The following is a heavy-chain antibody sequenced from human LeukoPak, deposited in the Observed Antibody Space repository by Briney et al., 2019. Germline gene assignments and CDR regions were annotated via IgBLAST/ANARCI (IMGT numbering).Heavy chain of an antibody. CDR2: ISYDGSNK. Sequence: GRSLRLSCAASGFTFSSYGMHWVRQAPGKGLEWVAVISYDGSNKYYADSVKGRFTISRDNSKNTLYLQMNSLRAEDTAVYYCAKEGCGGDCYSYYYGRDVWGQGTTVTVSS. D-gene: IGHD2-21*02. CDR1: GFTFSSYG. J-gene: IGHJ6*02. CDR3: AKEGCGGDCYSYYYGRDV. V-gene: IGHV3-30*18.